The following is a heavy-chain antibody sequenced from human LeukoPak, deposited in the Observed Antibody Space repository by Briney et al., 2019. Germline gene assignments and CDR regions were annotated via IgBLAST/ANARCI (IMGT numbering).Heavy chain of an antibody. V-gene: IGHV4-38-2*02. J-gene: IGHJ4*02. D-gene: IGHD5-18*01. CDR2: IYHSGST. CDR3: ARDLTRLWLVTGFDY. CDR1: GYSISSGYY. Sequence: NPSETLSLTCTVSGYSISSGYYWGWIRQPPGKGLEWIGSIYHSGSTYYNPSLKSRVTISVDTSKNQFSLKLSSVTAADTAVYYCARDLTRLWLVTGFDYWGQGTLVTVSS.